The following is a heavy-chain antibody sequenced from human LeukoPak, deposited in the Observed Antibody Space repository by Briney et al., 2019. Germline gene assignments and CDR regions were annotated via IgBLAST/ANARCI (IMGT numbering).Heavy chain of an antibody. D-gene: IGHD6-6*01. CDR2: IRYDGSNK. V-gene: IGHV3-30*02. CDR1: GFTFSSYG. CDR3: ANLQGGSSPTLDY. J-gene: IGHJ4*02. Sequence: PGGSLRLSCAASGFTFSSYGMHWVRQAPGKGLEWVAFIRYDGSNKYYADSVKGRFTISRDNSKNTLYLQMNSLRAEDTAVYYCANLQGGSSPTLDYWGQGTLVTVSS.